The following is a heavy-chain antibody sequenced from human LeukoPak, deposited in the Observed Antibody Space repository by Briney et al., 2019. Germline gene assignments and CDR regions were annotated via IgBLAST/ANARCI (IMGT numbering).Heavy chain of an antibody. CDR3: ARGLRRHYYDSSGTGAFDI. J-gene: IGHJ3*02. V-gene: IGHV4-34*01. D-gene: IGHD3-22*01. CDR1: GGSFRGYY. Sequence: SETLSLTCAVYGGSFRGYYWSWIRQPPGKGLEWIGEINHSGSTNYNPSLKSRVTISVDTSKNQFSLKLSSVTAADTAVYYCARGLRRHYYDSSGTGAFDIWGQGTMVTVSS. CDR2: INHSGST.